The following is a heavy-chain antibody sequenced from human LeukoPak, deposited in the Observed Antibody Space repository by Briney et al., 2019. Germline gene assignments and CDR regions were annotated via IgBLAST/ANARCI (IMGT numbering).Heavy chain of an antibody. CDR2: ISAYNGNT. V-gene: IGHV1-18*01. CDR3: ARVLGHDYIWRTPYDAFDI. J-gene: IGHJ3*02. CDR1: GYTFTSYG. D-gene: IGHD3-16*01. Sequence: ASVKVSCKASGYTFTSYGISWVRQAPGQGLEWMGWISAYNGNTNYAQKLQGRVTMTTDTSTSTAYMELRSLRSDDTAVYYCARVLGHDYIWRTPYDAFDIWGQGTMVTVSS.